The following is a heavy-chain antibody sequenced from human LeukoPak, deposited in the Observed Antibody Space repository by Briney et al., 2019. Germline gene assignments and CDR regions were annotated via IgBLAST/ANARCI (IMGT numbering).Heavy chain of an antibody. CDR3: ARQFLSPIVGATMSVDY. J-gene: IGHJ4*02. CDR1: GYSFTSYW. Sequence: GESLKISCKGSGYSFTSYWIGWVRQMPGKGLEWMGVIYPGNSDTRYSPSFQGQVTISADKSISTAYLQWSSLKASDTAMYYCARQFLSPIVGATMSVDYWGQGTLVTVSS. D-gene: IGHD1-26*01. V-gene: IGHV5-51*01. CDR2: IYPGNSDT.